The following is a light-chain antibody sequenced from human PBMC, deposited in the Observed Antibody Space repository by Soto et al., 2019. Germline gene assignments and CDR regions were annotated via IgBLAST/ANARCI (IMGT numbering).Light chain of an antibody. CDR1: SSDVGSYNY. V-gene: IGLV2-11*01. Sequence: QSALTQPRSVSGSPGQSVTISCTGTSSDVGSYNYVSWYQQYPGKAPKLMIYEVTKRPSGVPDRFSGSKSGNTASLTISGLQAEDEADYSCCSYAGRDTYVLFGGGTKLTVL. J-gene: IGLJ2*01. CDR2: EVT. CDR3: CSYAGRDTYVL.